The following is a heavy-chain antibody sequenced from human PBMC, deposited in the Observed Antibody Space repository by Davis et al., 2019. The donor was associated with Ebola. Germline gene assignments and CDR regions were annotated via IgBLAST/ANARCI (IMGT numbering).Heavy chain of an antibody. CDR2: ISYDGSNK. J-gene: IGHJ6*02. Sequence: PGGSLRLSCAASGFTSSNYGMHWVRQAPGKGLEWVAVISYDGSNKYYADSVKGRLTISRDNSKKTLYLQMNSLRAEDTAVYYCAKDRRVRGLMDPYYYYYGMDVWGQGTTVTVSS. CDR1: GFTSSNYG. D-gene: IGHD3-10*01. V-gene: IGHV3-30*18. CDR3: AKDRRVRGLMDPYYYYYGMDV.